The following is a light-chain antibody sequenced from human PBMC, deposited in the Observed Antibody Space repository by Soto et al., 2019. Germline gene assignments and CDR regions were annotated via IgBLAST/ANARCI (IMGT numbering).Light chain of an antibody. Sequence: QSVLTQPPSASGTPGQRVTISCSGSNSNIGSKYVYWYQQLPGTAPKLLIYNNNQRPSGVPDRFSGSKSGTSASLAISGLQSGDEADYYCASWDASVGAPAFGGGTKLTVL. CDR2: NNN. CDR1: NSNIGSKY. J-gene: IGLJ2*01. V-gene: IGLV1-47*01. CDR3: ASWDASVGAPA.